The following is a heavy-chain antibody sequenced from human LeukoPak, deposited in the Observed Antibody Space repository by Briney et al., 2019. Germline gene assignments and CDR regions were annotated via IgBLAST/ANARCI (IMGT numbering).Heavy chain of an antibody. J-gene: IGHJ6*02. Sequence: GGSLRHSCSASGFPFSSYAMSWVRQAPAKGVEWVSAISGCGGSTYYAGSVKGRFTITRDNSKVALCLQMNSLRAAGTAVYYCAKDGTWSGYLSGFHPETPYYSYGMDAWGQGTTVTVSS. CDR2: ISGCGGST. D-gene: IGHD3-3*01. CDR3: AKDGTWSGYLSGFHPETPYYSYGMDA. V-gene: IGHV3-23*01. CDR1: GFPFSSYA.